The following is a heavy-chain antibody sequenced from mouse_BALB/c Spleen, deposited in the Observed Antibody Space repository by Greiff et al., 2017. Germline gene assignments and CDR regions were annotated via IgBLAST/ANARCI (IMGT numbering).Heavy chain of an antibody. CDR2: IWAGGST. D-gene: IGHD3-3*01. J-gene: IGHJ4*01. CDR1: GFSLTSYG. Sequence: VQRVESGPGLVAPSQSLSITCTVSGFSLTSYGVHWVRQPPGKGLEWLGVIWAGGSTNYNSALMSRLSISKDNSKSQVFLKMNSLQTDDTARYYCARVGDAAAMDYWGQGTSVTVSS. V-gene: IGHV2-9*02. CDR3: ARVGDAAAMDY.